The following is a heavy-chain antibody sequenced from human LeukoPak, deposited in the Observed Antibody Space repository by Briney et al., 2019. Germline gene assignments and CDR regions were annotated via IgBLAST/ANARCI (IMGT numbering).Heavy chain of an antibody. CDR3: ARGRGGATTGFDH. V-gene: IGHV1-2*02. D-gene: IGHD1-26*01. CDR2: INSNSGAR. CDR1: GYTFSGYY. Sequence: ASVKVSCKASGYTFSGYYMRWVRQAPGQGLESMGWINSNSGARNYAPKFQGRVTFSRDNSISTAYMELSSLRSDDTAIYYCARGRGGATTGFDHWGQGTPVTVS. J-gene: IGHJ4*02.